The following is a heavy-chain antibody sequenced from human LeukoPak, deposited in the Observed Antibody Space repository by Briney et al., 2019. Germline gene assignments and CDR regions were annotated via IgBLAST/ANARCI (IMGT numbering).Heavy chain of an antibody. V-gene: IGHV1-3*01. CDR1: RYTFTSYA. D-gene: IGHD2-21*02. Sequence: ASLKVSCKAFRYTFTSYAMYWVRHAPGQRLVCIGYITAGSGNTKYSQKFQGRDTITRDTSASTAYMELSSLRSEDTAVYYCARDPVCGGDCYFGPVDYWGQGTLVTVSS. CDR3: ARDPVCGGDCYFGPVDY. J-gene: IGHJ4*02. CDR2: ITAGSGNT.